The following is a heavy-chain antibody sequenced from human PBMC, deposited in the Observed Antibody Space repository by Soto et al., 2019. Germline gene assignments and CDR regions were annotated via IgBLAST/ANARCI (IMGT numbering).Heavy chain of an antibody. CDR3: ARGHSSSWYWAYNWFDP. D-gene: IGHD6-13*01. V-gene: IGHV1-69*12. J-gene: IGHJ5*02. Sequence: QVQLVQSGAEVKKPGSSVKVSCKASGGTFSSYAISWVRQAPGQGLEWMGGIIPIFGTANYAQKFQGRVTSTADEYTGTAYMELSSLRSEDTAVYYCARGHSSSWYWAYNWFDPWGQGTLVTVSS. CDR2: IIPIFGTA. CDR1: GGTFSSYA.